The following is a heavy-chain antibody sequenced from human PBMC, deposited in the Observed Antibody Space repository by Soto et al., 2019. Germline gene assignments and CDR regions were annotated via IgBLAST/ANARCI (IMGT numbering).Heavy chain of an antibody. CDR3: ARDSNYGMNV. CDR1: GFTLSSYW. V-gene: IGHV3-7*01. CDR2: IKQEGSEK. J-gene: IGHJ6*02. D-gene: IGHD4-4*01. Sequence: GALRPSCAASGFTLSSYWMSCVRQAPGKGLEWVANIKQEGSEKYYVDSEKGRFTISRDNAKNSLYLQMNSLRAEDSAGYYCARDSNYGMNVCGQGTTVTLSS.